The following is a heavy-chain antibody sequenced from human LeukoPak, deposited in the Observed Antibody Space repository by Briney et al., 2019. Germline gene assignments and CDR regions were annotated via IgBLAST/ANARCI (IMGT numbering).Heavy chain of an antibody. Sequence: PGGSLRLSCAASGFIFSDYYMSWIRQAPGKGLEWVSYISSSGNTINHADSVKGRFTISRDNARNSLYLQMNSLRAEDTAVYYCARDAGSYSFNYWGQGTLVTVSS. CDR3: ARDAGSYSFNY. V-gene: IGHV3-11*04. D-gene: IGHD6-13*01. J-gene: IGHJ4*02. CDR1: GFIFSDYY. CDR2: ISSSGNTI.